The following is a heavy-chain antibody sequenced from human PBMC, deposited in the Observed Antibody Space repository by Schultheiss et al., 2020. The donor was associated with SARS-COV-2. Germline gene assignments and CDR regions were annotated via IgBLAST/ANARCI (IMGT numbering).Heavy chain of an antibody. CDR3: AKDGESSSLLAFDY. CDR1: GFTFSSYA. D-gene: IGHD6-6*01. Sequence: GGSLRLSCAASGFTFSSYAMSWVRQAPGKGLEWVAVISYDGSNKYYADSVKGRFTISRDNAKNSLYLQMNSLRAEDTAVYYCAKDGESSSLLAFDYWGQGTLVTVSS. V-gene: IGHV3-30*07. CDR2: ISYDGSNK. J-gene: IGHJ4*02.